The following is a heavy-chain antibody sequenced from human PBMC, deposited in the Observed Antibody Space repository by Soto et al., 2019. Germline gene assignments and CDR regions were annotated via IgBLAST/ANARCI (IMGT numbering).Heavy chain of an antibody. D-gene: IGHD3-3*01. J-gene: IGHJ5*02. Sequence: PSETLSLTCTVSGGSISSYYWSWIRQPPGKGLEWIGYIYYSGSTNYNPSLKSRVTISVDTSKNQFSLKLSSVTAADTAVYYCARSDTYYDFWSGPNWFDPWGQGTLVTVSS. CDR1: GGSISSYY. CDR3: ARSDTYYDFWSGPNWFDP. V-gene: IGHV4-59*08. CDR2: IYYSGST.